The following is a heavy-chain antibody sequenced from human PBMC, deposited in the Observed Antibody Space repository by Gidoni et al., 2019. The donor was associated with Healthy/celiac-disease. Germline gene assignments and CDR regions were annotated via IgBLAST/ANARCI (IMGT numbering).Heavy chain of an antibody. V-gene: IGHV3-15*01. J-gene: IGHJ4*02. CDR2: IKSKTDGGTT. D-gene: IGHD1-1*01. CDR3: TTGLEHEFDY. CDR1: GFTFSNAW. Sequence: EVQLVESGGGLVQPGGSLRLSCAASGFTFSNAWMRWVRQAPGNGLELVGRIKSKTDGGTTDYAAPVKGRFTISRDDPKNTLYLQMNSLKTEDTAVYYCTTGLEHEFDYWGQGTLVTVSS.